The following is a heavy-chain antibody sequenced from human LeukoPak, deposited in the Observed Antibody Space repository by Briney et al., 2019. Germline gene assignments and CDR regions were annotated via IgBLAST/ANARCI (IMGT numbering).Heavy chain of an antibody. CDR3: ARACHLVVVTAEGAFLDP. CDR1: GYRFTSYG. J-gene: IGHJ5*02. V-gene: IGHV1-18*01. D-gene: IGHD2-21*02. Sequence: ASVKVSCKASGYRFTSYGIGWVRQAPGQGLEWVGWISIYNGQTYYAQSLQDRVTMTADTSTNTVYMELRSLKTEDTAVYYCARACHLVVVTAEGAFLDPRGQGTLVTISS. CDR2: ISIYNGQT.